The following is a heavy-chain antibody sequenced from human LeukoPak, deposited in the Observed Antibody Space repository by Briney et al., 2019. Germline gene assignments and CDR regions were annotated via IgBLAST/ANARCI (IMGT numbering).Heavy chain of an antibody. J-gene: IGHJ5*02. CDR3: VKEDSSRWYVNWFDP. CDR2: ISSNGGST. D-gene: IGHD6-13*01. Sequence: GGSLTLSCSASGFTFSSYAMHWVRQAPGKGLEYVSAISSNGGSTYYADSVKGRFTISRDNSKSTLYLQMSSLRAEDTAVYYCVKEDSSRWYVNWFDPWGQGTLVTVSS. CDR1: GFTFSSYA. V-gene: IGHV3-64D*06.